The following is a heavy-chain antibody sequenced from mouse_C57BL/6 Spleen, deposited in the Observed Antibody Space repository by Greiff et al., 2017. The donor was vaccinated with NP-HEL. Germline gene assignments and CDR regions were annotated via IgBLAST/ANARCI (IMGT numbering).Heavy chain of an antibody. CDR3: ARGGDGYYYAMDY. V-gene: IGHV1-52*01. CDR1: GYTFTSYW. D-gene: IGHD2-3*01. Sequence: QVQLQQPGAELVRPGSSVKLSCKASGYTFTSYWMHWVKQRPIQGLEWIGNIDPSDSDTHYNQKFKDKATLTVDKSSSTAYMQLSSLTSEDSAVYYCARGGDGYYYAMDYWGQGTSVTVSS. CDR2: IDPSDSDT. J-gene: IGHJ4*01.